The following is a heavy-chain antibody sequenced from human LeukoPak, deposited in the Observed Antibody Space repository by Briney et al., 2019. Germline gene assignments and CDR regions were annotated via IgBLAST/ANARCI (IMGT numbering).Heavy chain of an antibody. CDR2: INHSGST. Sequence: KPSETLSLXCAVYGGSFSGYYWSWIRQPPGKGLEWIGEINHSGSTNYNPSLKSRVTISVDTSKNQFSLKLSSVTAADTAVYYCARSSLWFGELSSYYYYYMDVWGKGTTVTVSS. V-gene: IGHV4-34*01. J-gene: IGHJ6*03. CDR1: GGSFSGYY. CDR3: ARSSLWFGELSSYYYYYMDV. D-gene: IGHD3-10*01.